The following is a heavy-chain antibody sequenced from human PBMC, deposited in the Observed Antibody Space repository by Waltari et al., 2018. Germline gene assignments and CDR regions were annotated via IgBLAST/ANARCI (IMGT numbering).Heavy chain of an antibody. J-gene: IGHJ3*02. D-gene: IGHD3-22*01. Sequence: QVQLQQWGAGLLKPSETLSLTCAVYGGSFSGYYWSWIRQPPGKGLEWIGESNHRGSNNDNPSLKSRVTISVDTSKNQFSLKLSSVTAADTAVYYCARLSMIELRGAFDIWGQGTMVTVSS. CDR1: GGSFSGYY. CDR2: SNHRGSN. V-gene: IGHV4-34*01. CDR3: ARLSMIELRGAFDI.